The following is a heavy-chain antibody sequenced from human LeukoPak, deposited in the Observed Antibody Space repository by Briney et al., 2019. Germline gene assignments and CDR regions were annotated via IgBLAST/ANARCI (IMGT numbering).Heavy chain of an antibody. J-gene: IGHJ4*02. V-gene: IGHV4-61*02. CDR1: GGSISSGSYY. CDR3: ARGEGYSGYEEFDY. D-gene: IGHD5-12*01. Sequence: PSQTLSLTCTVSGGSISSGSYYWSWIRQPAGKGLEWIGRIYTSGSTNYNPSLKSRVTISVDTSKNQFSLKLSSVTAADTAVYYCARGEGYSGYEEFDYWGQGTLVTVSS. CDR2: IYTSGST.